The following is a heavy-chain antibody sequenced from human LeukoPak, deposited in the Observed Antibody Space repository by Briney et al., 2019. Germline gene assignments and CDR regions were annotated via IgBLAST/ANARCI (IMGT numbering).Heavy chain of an antibody. CDR1: GFTFSSYA. CDR3: ANGAKIGYCSSTSCYDAFDI. Sequence: PGGSLRLSCAASGFTFSSYAMSWVRQAPGKGLEWVSAISGSGGSTYYADSVKGRFTISRDNSKNTLYLQMNSLRAEDTAVYYCANGAKIGYCSSTSCYDAFDIWGQGTMVTVSS. V-gene: IGHV3-23*01. J-gene: IGHJ3*02. D-gene: IGHD2-2*01. CDR2: ISGSGGST.